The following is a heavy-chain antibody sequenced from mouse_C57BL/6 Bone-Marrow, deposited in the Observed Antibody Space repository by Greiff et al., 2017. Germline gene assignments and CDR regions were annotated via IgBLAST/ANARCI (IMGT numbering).Heavy chain of an antibody. Sequence: VQLQQSGPELVKPGASVKISCKASGYSFTGYYMNWVKQSPEKSLEWIGEINPSTGGTTYNQKFKAKATLTVDKSSSTAYMQLKSLTSEDSAVYYCARGAFDYYGRSYIYDSIDYWGQGTSVTVSS. V-gene: IGHV1-42*01. J-gene: IGHJ4*01. D-gene: IGHD1-1*01. CDR3: ARGAFDYYGRSYIYDSIDY. CDR1: GYSFTGYY. CDR2: INPSTGGT.